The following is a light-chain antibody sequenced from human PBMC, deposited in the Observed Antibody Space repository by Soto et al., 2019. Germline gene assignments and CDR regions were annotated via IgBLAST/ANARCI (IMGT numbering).Light chain of an antibody. CDR2: GAV. CDR1: QGFTNH. J-gene: IGKJ5*01. V-gene: IGKV1-9*01. Sequence: DIHLTQSPSLLSASVGDRVTITCRASQGFTNHLAWYQQKPGKAPKLLIYGAVTLQSGVPSRFSGSGSGTQFTLTITSLQPEDFATYYCQHRHIYPITCGQGTRLDIK. CDR3: QHRHIYPIT.